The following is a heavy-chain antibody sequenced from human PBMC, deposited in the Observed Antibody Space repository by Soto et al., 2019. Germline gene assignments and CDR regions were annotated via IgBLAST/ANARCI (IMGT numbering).Heavy chain of an antibody. Sequence: SETLSLTCTVSGSSISSGSYYWGWVRQPPGKWLEWIGSIYYSGNAYYNPSLKSRVAVSVDTSKNQFSLKVTSVTATDTAVYYCARHKDTSSRYLLPDFWGQGTLVTVSS. CDR3: ARHKDTSSRYLLPDF. CDR1: GSSISSGSYY. J-gene: IGHJ4*02. CDR2: IYYSGNA. D-gene: IGHD6-13*01. V-gene: IGHV4-39*01.